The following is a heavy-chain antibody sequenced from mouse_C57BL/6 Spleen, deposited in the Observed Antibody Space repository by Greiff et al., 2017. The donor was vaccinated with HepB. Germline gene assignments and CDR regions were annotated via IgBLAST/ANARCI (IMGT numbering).Heavy chain of an antibody. Sequence: QVTLKESGPGILQPSQTLSLTCSFSGFSLSTFGMGVGWLRQPSGQGLEWLAHIWWDDDKYYNPALKSRLTISKETSKNQVFLKSANVDTADTATYYCARIRNGDGWYFDVWGTGTTVTVSS. D-gene: IGHD4-1*01. V-gene: IGHV8-8*01. J-gene: IGHJ1*03. CDR3: ARIRNGDGWYFDV. CDR1: GFSLSTFGMG. CDR2: IWWDDDK.